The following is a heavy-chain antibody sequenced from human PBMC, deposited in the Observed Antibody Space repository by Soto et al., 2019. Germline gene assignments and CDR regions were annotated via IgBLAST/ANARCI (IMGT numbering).Heavy chain of an antibody. D-gene: IGHD2-2*01. J-gene: IGHJ5*02. V-gene: IGHV4-31*03. CDR3: ARGVGTSRTYNWFER. CDR2: IYYSGST. CDR1: GCSISSGGYY. Sequence: SSETLSLPCTVSGCSISSGGYYWSWIPHHPGKGLEWIGYIYYSGSTYYNPSLKIRVTISVDTSKNQFSLKLSSVTAADTAVYYCARGVGTSRTYNWFERWGQGTLVNVSS.